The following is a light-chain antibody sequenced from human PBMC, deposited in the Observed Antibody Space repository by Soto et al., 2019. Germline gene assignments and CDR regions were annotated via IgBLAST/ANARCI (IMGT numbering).Light chain of an antibody. V-gene: IGKV1-5*03. Sequence: DIHMTQLPSTLSASVEDRVTITCRASQSISSWLAWYQQKPGKAPKLLIYKASTLKSGVPSRFSGSGSGTDFTLTISRREPEDFAVYYSQHYGSSTPMTFGQGTR. CDR3: QHYGSSTPMT. J-gene: IGKJ5*01. CDR2: KAS. CDR1: QSISSW.